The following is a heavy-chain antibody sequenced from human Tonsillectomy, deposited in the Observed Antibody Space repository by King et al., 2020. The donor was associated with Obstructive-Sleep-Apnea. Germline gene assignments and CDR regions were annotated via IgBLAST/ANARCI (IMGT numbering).Heavy chain of an antibody. CDR1: GGSFSGYY. D-gene: IGHD2-15*01. J-gene: IGHJ4*02. V-gene: IGHV4-34*01. CDR2: INHSGRT. CDR3: ATTIAVVVAATYYFDF. Sequence: VQLQQWGAGLLKPSETLSLTCAVYGGSFSGYYWNWIRQPPGKGLEWIGEINHSGRTNYNPSLKSRFTISGDTSKNQFSLKLSSVTAADTAVYYCATTIAVVVAATYYFDFWGQGTLVTVSS.